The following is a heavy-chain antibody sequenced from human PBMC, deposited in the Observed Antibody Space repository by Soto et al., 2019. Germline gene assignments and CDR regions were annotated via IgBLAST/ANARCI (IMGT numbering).Heavy chain of an antibody. V-gene: IGHV4-31*03. Sequence: PSGTLSLTCTVSGGSISSGGYYCSWIRQHPGKGLEWIGYIYYSGSTYYNPSLKSRVTISVDTSKNQFSLKLSSVTAADTAVYYCARGYYYYSSGYLYVMDGRAQRTTVPVS. CDR3: ARGYYYYSSGYLYVMDG. D-gene: IGHD3-22*01. J-gene: IGHJ6*02. CDR2: IYYSGST. CDR1: GGSISSGGYY.